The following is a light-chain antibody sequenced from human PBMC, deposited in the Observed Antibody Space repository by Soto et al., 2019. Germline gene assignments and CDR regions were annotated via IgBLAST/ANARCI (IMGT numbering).Light chain of an antibody. J-gene: IGLJ1*01. CDR3: QSYDSSLSGYV. CDR1: SSNIGAGYD. CDR2: GNS. Sequence: QSVLTQPPSVSGAPGQRVTISCTGSSSNIGAGYDVHWYQQVPGTAPKLLIYGNSSRPSGVPDRFSGSKSGTSASLAITGLQAEDDADYCCQSYDSSLSGYVFGTGTKLTVL. V-gene: IGLV1-40*01.